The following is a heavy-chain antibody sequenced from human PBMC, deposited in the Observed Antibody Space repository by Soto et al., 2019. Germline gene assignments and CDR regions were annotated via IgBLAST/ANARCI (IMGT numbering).Heavy chain of an antibody. J-gene: IGHJ4*02. CDR1: GFTFSSYG. CDR3: AKDQNPSTAAGAALDY. V-gene: IGHV3-30*18. D-gene: IGHD6-13*01. Sequence: QVQLVESGGGVVQPGRSLRLSCAASGFTFSSYGMHWVRQAPGKGLEWVAVISYDGSNKYYADSVKGRFTISRDNSKNTLYLQMDSLGAEDTAVYYCAKDQNPSTAAGAALDYWGQGTLVTVSS. CDR2: ISYDGSNK.